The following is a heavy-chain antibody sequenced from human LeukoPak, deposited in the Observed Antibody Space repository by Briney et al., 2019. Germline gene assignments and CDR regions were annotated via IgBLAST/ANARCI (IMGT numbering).Heavy chain of an antibody. D-gene: IGHD2-15*01. CDR2: INPNSGGT. CDR1: GYTFTGYY. V-gene: IGHV1-2*02. Sequence: GASVKVSCKASGYTFTGYYMHWVRQAPGQGLEWMGWINPNSGGTNYAQKFQGRVTVTRDTSISTAYMELSRLRSDDTAVYYCARAFSDVGDAFDIWGQGTMVTVSS. J-gene: IGHJ3*02. CDR3: ARAFSDVGDAFDI.